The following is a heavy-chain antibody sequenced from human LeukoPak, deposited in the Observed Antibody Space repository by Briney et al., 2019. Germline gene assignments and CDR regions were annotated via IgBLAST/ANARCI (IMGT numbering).Heavy chain of an antibody. D-gene: IGHD3-10*01. Sequence: GGSLRLSCAASGFTFSSYGMHWVRQAPGKGLDWVAVISYDGSNKYYVDSVKGRFTISRDNSKNMLYLQTNSLRAEDTAVYYCAKNELLWFGEFDAFDIWGQGTMVTASS. J-gene: IGHJ3*02. CDR1: GFTFSSYG. CDR2: ISYDGSNK. CDR3: AKNELLWFGEFDAFDI. V-gene: IGHV3-30*18.